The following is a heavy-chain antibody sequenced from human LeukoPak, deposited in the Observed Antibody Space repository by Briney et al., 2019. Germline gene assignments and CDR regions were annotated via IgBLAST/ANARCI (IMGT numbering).Heavy chain of an antibody. J-gene: IGHJ4*02. D-gene: IGHD6-19*01. V-gene: IGHV3-30*02. CDR1: GFTFSSYG. CDR2: IRYDGSNK. Sequence: GGSLRLSCAASGFTFSSYGMHWVRQAPGKGLEWVAFIRYDGSNKYYADSVKGRFTISRDNSKNSLYLQMNSLRTEDTALYYCAKGNSIALAGFFDYWGQGTLVTVSS. CDR3: AKGNSIALAGFFDY.